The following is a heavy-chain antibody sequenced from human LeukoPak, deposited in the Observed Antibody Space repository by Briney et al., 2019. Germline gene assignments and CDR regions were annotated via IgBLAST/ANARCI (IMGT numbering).Heavy chain of an antibody. CDR2: ISSGGSTI. CDR1: GFTFSDYY. V-gene: IGHV3-11*04. Sequence: GGSLRLSCAASGFTFSDYYMSWIRQAPGKGLEWVSYISSGGSTIYYADSVKGRFTISRDNAKNSLYLQMNSLRAEDTAVYYCATDPAGWELTPFDYWGQGTLVTVSS. D-gene: IGHD1-26*01. CDR3: ATDPAGWELTPFDY. J-gene: IGHJ4*02.